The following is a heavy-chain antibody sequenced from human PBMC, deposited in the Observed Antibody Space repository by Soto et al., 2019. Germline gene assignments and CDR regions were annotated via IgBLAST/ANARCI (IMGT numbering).Heavy chain of an antibody. CDR3: ARDIGFDYVN. J-gene: IGHJ4*02. V-gene: IGHV3-7*01. CDR1: GFNVISYW. D-gene: IGHD3-16*01. CDR2: IKEDGSEI. Sequence: GGSLRLSCAVSGFNVISYWISWVRQAPGKGLEWVASIKEDGSEIYYLQSVRGRFSISRDSAGNALHLTMNYLSAEDTGVYFCARDIGFDYVNWGQGTLVTVSS.